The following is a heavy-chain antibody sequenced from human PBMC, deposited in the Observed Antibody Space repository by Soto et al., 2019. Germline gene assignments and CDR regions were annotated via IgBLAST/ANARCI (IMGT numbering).Heavy chain of an antibody. D-gene: IGHD3-22*01. CDR1: GGSISSSNW. CDR2: IYHSGST. Sequence: PSETLSLTCAVSGGSISSSNWWSWVRQPPGKGLEWIGEIYHSGSTNYNPSLKSRVTISVDKSKNQFSLKLSSVTAADTAVYYCARSPDSSGYYPRWYYYGMAVWGQGTTVTVS. V-gene: IGHV4-4*02. J-gene: IGHJ6*02. CDR3: ARSPDSSGYYPRWYYYGMAV.